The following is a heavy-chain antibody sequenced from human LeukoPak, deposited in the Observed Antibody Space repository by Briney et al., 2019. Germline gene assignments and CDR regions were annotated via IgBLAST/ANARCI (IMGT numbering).Heavy chain of an antibody. CDR3: AGTAARRFDY. D-gene: IGHD6-6*01. CDR2: INPTGGST. V-gene: IGHV1-46*01. J-gene: IGHJ4*02. CDR1: GYTFPSYF. Sequence: ASVKVSCKASGYTFPSYFMHWVRQAPGQGLEWMGIINPTGGSTTYAQKFQGRVTMTRDTSTSTVYMELSSLRSDDTVVYYCAGTAARRFDYWGQGTLVTVSS.